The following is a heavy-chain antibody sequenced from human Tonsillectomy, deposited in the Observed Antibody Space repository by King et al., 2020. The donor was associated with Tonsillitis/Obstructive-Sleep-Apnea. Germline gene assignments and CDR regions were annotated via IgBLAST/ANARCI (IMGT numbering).Heavy chain of an antibody. CDR2: IYYSGST. V-gene: IGHV4-59*01. CDR3: ARAPKQERGDIVVAVGAFDI. CDR1: GGSISSYY. J-gene: IGHJ3*02. Sequence: QLQESGPGLVKPSETLSLTCTVSGGSISSYYWSWIRQPPGKGLEWIGYIYYSGSTNYNPSLKSRVTISVDTSKNQFSLKLSSVTAADTAVYYCARAPKQERGDIVVAVGAFDIWGHGTMVTVSS. D-gene: IGHD2-2*01.